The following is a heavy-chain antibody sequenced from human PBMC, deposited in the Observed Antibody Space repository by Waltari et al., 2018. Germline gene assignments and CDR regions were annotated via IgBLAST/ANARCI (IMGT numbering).Heavy chain of an antibody. J-gene: IGHJ4*02. CDR2: INPYSGGT. CDR3: ATAPDAFQIIN. D-gene: IGHD2-2*01. CDR1: GYTFTGYY. V-gene: IGHV1-2*02. Sequence: QVQLVQSGAEVKKPGASVKVSCKTSGYTFTGYYMYWVRQAPGQGLEWMGWINPYSGGTAYAQKFQGRVTLTRDKSISTAYMELNRLISDDSAMYYCATAPDAFQIINWGQGTLVTVSS.